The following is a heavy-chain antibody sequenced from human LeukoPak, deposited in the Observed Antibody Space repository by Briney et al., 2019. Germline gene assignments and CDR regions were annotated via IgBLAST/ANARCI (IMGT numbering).Heavy chain of an antibody. CDR1: GGSINNHY. V-gene: IGHV4-59*08. CDR3: ATNAGPAALDAVDI. D-gene: IGHD2-2*01. Sequence: SETLSLTCTVSGGSINNHYWSWIRQPPGKGLEWIGYISYRGSINYNPSLKSRVTISVDASNNQFSLKLSSVTAADTAVYYCATNAGPAALDAVDIWGQGTMVTVSS. CDR2: ISYRGSI. J-gene: IGHJ3*02.